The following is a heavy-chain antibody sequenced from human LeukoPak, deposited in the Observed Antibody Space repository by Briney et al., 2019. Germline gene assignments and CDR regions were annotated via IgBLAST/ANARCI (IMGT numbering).Heavy chain of an antibody. D-gene: IGHD1-26*01. CDR2: IYSGGST. Sequence: GGSLRLSCAASGFTVSSNYMGWVRQAPGKWLEWVSVIYSGGSTYYADSVKGRFTISRDNSKNTLYLQMNSLRAEDTAVYYCARGASEGSYSYAFDIWGQGAMVTVSS. CDR3: ARGASEGSYSYAFDI. V-gene: IGHV3-66*01. CDR1: GFTVSSNY. J-gene: IGHJ3*02.